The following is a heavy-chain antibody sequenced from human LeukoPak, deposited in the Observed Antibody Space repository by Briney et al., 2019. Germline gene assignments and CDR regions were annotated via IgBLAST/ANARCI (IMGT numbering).Heavy chain of an antibody. CDR1: GGSISSYY. D-gene: IGHD2-2*01. CDR2: IYTSGST. V-gene: IGHV4-4*07. Sequence: PSETLSLTCTVSGGSISSYYWSWIRQPAGKGLEWIGRIYTSGSTNYNPSLKSRVTMSVDTSKNQFSLKLSSVTAADTAVYYCARVVVVPAAISFDYWGQGTLVTVSS. J-gene: IGHJ4*02. CDR3: ARVVVVPAAISFDY.